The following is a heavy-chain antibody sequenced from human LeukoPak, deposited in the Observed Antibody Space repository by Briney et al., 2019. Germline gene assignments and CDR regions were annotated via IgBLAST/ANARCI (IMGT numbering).Heavy chain of an antibody. CDR2: ISSSSNYI. CDR3: AKATGNLGN. J-gene: IGHJ4*02. D-gene: IGHD1-1*01. Sequence: GGSLRLPCAASGFTFSSYSMNWVRQAPGKGLEWVSSISSSSNYIYYADSVKGRFTISRDNSKNTLYLQIYSLTAEDTATYYCAKATGNLGNWGQGTQVTVSS. CDR1: GFTFSSYS. V-gene: IGHV3-21*04.